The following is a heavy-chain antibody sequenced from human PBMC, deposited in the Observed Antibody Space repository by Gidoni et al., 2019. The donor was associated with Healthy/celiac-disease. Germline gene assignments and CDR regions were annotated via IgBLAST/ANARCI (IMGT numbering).Heavy chain of an antibody. CDR2: LSYDGRNK. V-gene: IGHV3-30*01. D-gene: IGHD3-22*01. CDR3: AREVKETAYYYDSTGRNGAFDI. Sequence: QVQLVESGGGVVQPGRSLRRSCAASGFTSRSYAMHWVRQAAGKGLEWVAGLSYDGRNKYYADSVKGRFTISRDNSKNTLYLQMNSLRAEDTAVYYCAREVKETAYYYDSTGRNGAFDIWGQGTMVTVSS. J-gene: IGHJ3*02. CDR1: GFTSRSYA.